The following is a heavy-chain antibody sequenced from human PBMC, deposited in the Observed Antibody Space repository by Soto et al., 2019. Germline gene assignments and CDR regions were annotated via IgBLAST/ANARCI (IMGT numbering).Heavy chain of an antibody. CDR1: GYTFTSYC. V-gene: IGHV1-3*01. CDR2: INAANGDT. Sequence: ASVNVSCKSSGYTFTSYCIHWVRQAPGQRLEWMGWINAANGDTNYSPKFQGRVTITRDTSASTAYMELSSLRSEDTAVYYCVRRHVSATGIDWFDPWGQGTLVTVSS. J-gene: IGHJ5*02. D-gene: IGHD6-13*01. CDR3: VRRHVSATGIDWFDP.